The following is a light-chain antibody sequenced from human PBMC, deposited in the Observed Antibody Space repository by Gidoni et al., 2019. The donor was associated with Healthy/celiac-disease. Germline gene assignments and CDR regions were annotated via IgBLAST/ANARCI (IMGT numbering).Light chain of an antibody. CDR1: QSVSSY. CDR3: QQRSNWPPLT. V-gene: IGKV3-11*01. J-gene: IGKJ4*01. CDR2: DAS. Sequence: EIVLTQLPATLSLSPGERATLSCRASQSVSSYLAWSQQKPGQAPRLLIYDASNRATGIPARFSGSGSGTDFTLTISSLEPEDFAVYYCQQRSNWPPLTFGGGTKVEIK.